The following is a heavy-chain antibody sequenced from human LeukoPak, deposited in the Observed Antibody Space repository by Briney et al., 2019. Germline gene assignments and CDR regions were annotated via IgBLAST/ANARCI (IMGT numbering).Heavy chain of an antibody. J-gene: IGHJ3*02. CDR3: ARDQPSDSGNAFDI. Sequence: GGSLRLSCAASGFTVSSNYMSWVRQAPGKGLEWVSVIYRGGSTKYADSVKGRFTISRDNSKNTLYLQMNSLRAEDTAVYYCARDQPSDSGNAFDIWGQGTMVTVSS. CDR1: GFTVSSNY. CDR2: IYRGGST. V-gene: IGHV3-53*01. D-gene: IGHD6-13*01.